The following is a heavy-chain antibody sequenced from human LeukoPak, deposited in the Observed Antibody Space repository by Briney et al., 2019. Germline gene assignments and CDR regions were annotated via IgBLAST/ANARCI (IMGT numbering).Heavy chain of an antibody. Sequence: AASVKVSCKASGYTFTSYGISWVRQAPGKGLEWMGCISAYNGNTNYAQKLQGRVTMTTDTSTSTAYLELRSLRSDDTAVYYCARDPPAGLRYFDWSPGYWFDPWGQGTLVTVSS. CDR2: ISAYNGNT. CDR3: ARDPPAGLRYFDWSPGYWFDP. CDR1: GYTFTSYG. V-gene: IGHV1-18*01. J-gene: IGHJ5*02. D-gene: IGHD3-9*01.